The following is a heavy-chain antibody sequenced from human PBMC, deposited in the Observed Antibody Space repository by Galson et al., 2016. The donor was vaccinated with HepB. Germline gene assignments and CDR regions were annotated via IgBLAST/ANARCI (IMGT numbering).Heavy chain of an antibody. CDR3: ARDLGVHAGNY. CDR2: ISSSGDAV. CDR1: GFTFSSFS. Sequence: SLRLSCAPSGFTFSSFSMHWVRQAPGKGLEWLSYISSSGDAVYYADSVRGRFTISRGNAKNSLFLQMNSLRVEDTAVCYCARDLGVHAGNYWGQGTLVSVSS. J-gene: IGHJ4*02. V-gene: IGHV3-48*01. D-gene: IGHD3-16*01.